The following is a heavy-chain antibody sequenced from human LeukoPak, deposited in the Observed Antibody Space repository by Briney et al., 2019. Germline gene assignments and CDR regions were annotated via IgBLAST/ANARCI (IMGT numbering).Heavy chain of an antibody. Sequence: PSETLSLTCAVYGGSFSGYYWSWIRQPPGKGLEWIGEINHSGSTNYNPSLKSRVTISVDTSKNQLSLKLSSVTAADTAVYYCARGFYGSGSQFDYWGQGTLVTVSS. V-gene: IGHV4-34*01. D-gene: IGHD3-10*01. CDR3: ARGFYGSGSQFDY. CDR1: GGSFSGYY. J-gene: IGHJ4*02. CDR2: INHSGST.